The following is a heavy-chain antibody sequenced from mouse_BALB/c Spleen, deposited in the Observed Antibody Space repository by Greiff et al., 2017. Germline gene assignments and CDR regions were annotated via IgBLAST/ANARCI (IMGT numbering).Heavy chain of an antibody. V-gene: IGHV2-9*02. J-gene: IGHJ3*01. D-gene: IGHD1-1*01. CDR2: IWTGGST. Sequence: VQLQQSGPGLVAPSQRLSITCTVSGFSLTSYGVHWVRQPPGQGLEWLGVIWTGGSTNYNSALMSRLSISKNNSKSQVFLKMNSLQTYNTAIYYCASFYYGSSYFWIAYWGQGTLVTVSA. CDR1: GFSLTSYG. CDR3: ASFYYGSSYFWIAY.